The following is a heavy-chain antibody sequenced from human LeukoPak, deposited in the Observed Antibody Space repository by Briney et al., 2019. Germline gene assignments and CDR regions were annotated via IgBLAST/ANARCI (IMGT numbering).Heavy chain of an antibody. V-gene: IGHV1-18*01. CDR2: ISGYNGNT. CDR3: ARRRIVAGTDAFDI. Sequence: GASVKVSCKASGYTFTNYGISWVRQAPGQGLEWMGWISGYNGNTNYAQELQGRVTMTTDTSTNTAYMELRSLRSDDTAVYYCARRRIVAGTDAFDIWGPGTMVTVSS. CDR1: GYTFTNYG. D-gene: IGHD6-19*01. J-gene: IGHJ3*02.